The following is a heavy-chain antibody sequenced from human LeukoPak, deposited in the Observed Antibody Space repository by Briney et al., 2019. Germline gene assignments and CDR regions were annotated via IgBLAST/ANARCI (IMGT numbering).Heavy chain of an antibody. D-gene: IGHD3/OR15-3a*01. CDR1: EYTLTELS. CDR2: FDPEDGET. Sequence: ASVKVSCKVSEYTLTELSIHWVRQAPGKGPEWMGGFDPEDGETIYAQKFQGRVTLTEDTSTDTAYMELSSLRSDDTAIYYCATDLRYSFGPFRDYWGQGTLVTVSS. J-gene: IGHJ4*02. V-gene: IGHV1-24*01. CDR3: ATDLRYSFGPFRDY.